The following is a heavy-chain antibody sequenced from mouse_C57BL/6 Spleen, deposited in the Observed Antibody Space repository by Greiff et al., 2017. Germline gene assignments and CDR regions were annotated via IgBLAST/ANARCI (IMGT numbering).Heavy chain of an antibody. V-gene: IGHV5-4*01. D-gene: IGHD1-1*01. CDR3: ARDLFTAVVATDAMDY. J-gene: IGHJ4*01. CDR2: ISDGGSYT. Sequence: EVMLVESGGGLVKPGGSLKLSCAASGFTFSSYALSWVRQTPETRLEWVATISDGGSYTYYPDNVKGRFTISRDNAKNQLYLQMSHLKSEDTAMYYCARDLFTAVVATDAMDYWGQGTSVTVSS. CDR1: GFTFSSYA.